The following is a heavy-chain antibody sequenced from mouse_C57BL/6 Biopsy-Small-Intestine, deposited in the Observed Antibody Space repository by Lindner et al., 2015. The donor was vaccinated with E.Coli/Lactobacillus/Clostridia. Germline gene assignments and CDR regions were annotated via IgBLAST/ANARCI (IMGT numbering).Heavy chain of an antibody. CDR1: GNTFTSYW. J-gene: IGHJ1*03. CDR3: ARSKYFDV. Sequence: VQLQESGAEVVKPGASVKLSCKASGNTFTSYWIHWVKQRPGLGLEWIGMIHSNTGSTNYNGKFKSKATLTVDKSSSTAFMHLSSLASEDSAVYYCARSKYFDVWGTGTTVTVSS. CDR2: IHSNTGST. V-gene: IGHV1-64*01.